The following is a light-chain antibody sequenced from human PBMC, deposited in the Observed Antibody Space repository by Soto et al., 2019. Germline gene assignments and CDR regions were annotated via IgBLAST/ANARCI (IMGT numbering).Light chain of an antibody. CDR1: QSISSW. CDR2: KAS. Sequence: DIQMTQSPSTLSASVGDRVTITCRASQSISSWLAWYQQKPGKTPKVLIYKASSLESGLPSRFSGSGSGTEFTLTISSLQPDDFATYYRQQYNSYPWTFGQGTKVEIK. V-gene: IGKV1-5*03. J-gene: IGKJ1*01. CDR3: QQYNSYPWT.